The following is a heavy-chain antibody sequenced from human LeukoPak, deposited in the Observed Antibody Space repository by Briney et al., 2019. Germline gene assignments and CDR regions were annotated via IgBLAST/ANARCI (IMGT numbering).Heavy chain of an antibody. CDR3: TRSGPTTRDFWSGY. V-gene: IGHV1-69*05. CDR1: GGTFSSYP. CDR2: IIPIFGTA. J-gene: IGHJ4*02. Sequence: GSSVKVSCKASGGTFSSYPISWVRQAPGQGLEWMGGIIPIFGTAIYAQKFQGRVTLTTDESTSTAYMKLSSLASEATAVYYCTRSGPTTRDFWSGYWGQGTLVTVSS. D-gene: IGHD3-3*01.